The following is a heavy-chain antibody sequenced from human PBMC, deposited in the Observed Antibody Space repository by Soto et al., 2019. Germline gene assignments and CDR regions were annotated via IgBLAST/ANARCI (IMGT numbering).Heavy chain of an antibody. CDR2: ISSSGSTI. CDR3: ARNSRIQLWGYYYYGMDV. CDR1: GFTFSSYE. Sequence: GGSLRLSCATSGFTFSSYEMNWVRQAPGKGLEWVSYISSSGSTIYYADSVKGRFTISRDNAKNSLYLQMNSLRAEDTAVYYCARNSRIQLWGYYYYGMDVWGQGTTVTVSS. J-gene: IGHJ6*02. V-gene: IGHV3-48*03. D-gene: IGHD5-18*01.